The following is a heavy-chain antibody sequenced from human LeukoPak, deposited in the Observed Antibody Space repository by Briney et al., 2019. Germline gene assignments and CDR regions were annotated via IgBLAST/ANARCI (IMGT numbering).Heavy chain of an antibody. CDR3: ARIYPIIGYCSSTSCPASFDI. D-gene: IGHD2-2*01. Sequence: PSETLSLTCTVSGDSVSTTIYYWGWIRQPPGRGLECIGSIYYSGSTYYNPSLKSRATILVDTSRNLFSLKLSSVTAADTAVYYCARIYPIIGYCSSTSCPASFDIWGQGTMVTVSS. CDR1: GDSVSTTIYY. CDR2: IYYSGST. V-gene: IGHV4-39*07. J-gene: IGHJ3*02.